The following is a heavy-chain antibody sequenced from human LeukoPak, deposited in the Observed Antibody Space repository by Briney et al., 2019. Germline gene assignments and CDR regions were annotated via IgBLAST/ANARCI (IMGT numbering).Heavy chain of an antibody. J-gene: IGHJ4*02. Sequence: GGSLRLSCATSGFIFSTYWMSWVRQAPGKGLEWVANIKRDGSEKYYVDSVKGRFTISRDNAKNSLYPQMNSLRAEDTAVYYCARDNNFDHWGQGTLVTVSS. CDR1: GFIFSTYW. CDR2: IKRDGSEK. V-gene: IGHV3-7*03. CDR3: ARDNNFDH.